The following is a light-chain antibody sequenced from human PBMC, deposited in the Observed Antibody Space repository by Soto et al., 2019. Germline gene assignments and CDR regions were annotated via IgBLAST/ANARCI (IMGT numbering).Light chain of an antibody. V-gene: IGLV1-47*02. CDR3: TAWDHSLSGVV. J-gene: IGLJ2*01. CDR1: SSNIGSNY. CDR2: SNN. Sequence: QSVLTQPPSASGTPGQWVTISCSGSSSNIGSNYVYWYQQLPGTAPKLLIYSNNQRPSGVLDRFSGSKSGTSASLAISGLRSEDEVDYYCTAWDHSLSGVVFGGGTQLTVL.